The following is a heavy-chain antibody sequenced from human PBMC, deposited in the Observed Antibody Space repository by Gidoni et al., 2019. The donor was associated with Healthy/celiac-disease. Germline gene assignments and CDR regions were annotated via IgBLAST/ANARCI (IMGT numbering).Heavy chain of an antibody. D-gene: IGHD6-13*01. CDR1: GYTFTGYY. V-gene: IGHV1-2*04. Sequence: QVQLVPSGAEVKQPGASVKVSCTASGYTFTGYYRPWVRQAPGQGLEWMGWINPNSGGTNYAQKCQGWVTMTRDTSISTAYMELSRLRSDDTAVYYCAREVAAGGDLDYWGQGTLVTVSS. CDR3: AREVAAGGDLDY. CDR2: INPNSGGT. J-gene: IGHJ4*02.